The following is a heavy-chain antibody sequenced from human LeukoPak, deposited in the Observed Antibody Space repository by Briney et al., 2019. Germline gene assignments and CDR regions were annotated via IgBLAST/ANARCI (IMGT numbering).Heavy chain of an antibody. CDR2: IYYSGST. Sequence: SETLSLTCTVSVGSISSSSYYWGWIRQPPGKGLEWIGRIYYSGSTYHNPPLKSRVTISVDTSKNQFSLKLSSVTAADTAVYYCGRRPQLGGIAFDIWGQGTMVTASS. V-gene: IGHV4-39*01. CDR1: VGSISSSSYY. CDR3: GRRPQLGGIAFDI. J-gene: IGHJ3*02. D-gene: IGHD2-2*01.